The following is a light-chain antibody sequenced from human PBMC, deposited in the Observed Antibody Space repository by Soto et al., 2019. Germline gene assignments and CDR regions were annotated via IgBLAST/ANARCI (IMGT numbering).Light chain of an antibody. CDR2: GAS. V-gene: IGKV3-15*01. Sequence: EVVMMQSPATLSVSPGDRATLSCRASQSVSSNLAWYQQKPGQSPRLLIYGASTRATGIPARFSGSGSGTEFTLTISSLQSEDFAFYYCQQYKNWWTFGQGTKVEIK. CDR3: QQYKNWWT. J-gene: IGKJ1*01. CDR1: QSVSSN.